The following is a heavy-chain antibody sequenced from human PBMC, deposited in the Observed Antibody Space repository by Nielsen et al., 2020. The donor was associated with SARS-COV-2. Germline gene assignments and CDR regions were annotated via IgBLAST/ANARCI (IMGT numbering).Heavy chain of an antibody. V-gene: IGHV3-66*01. D-gene: IGHD3-10*01. J-gene: IGHJ3*02. CDR1: GVTVSSNY. Sequence: GGSLRLSCAASGVTVSSNYMSWVRQAPGKGLEWVSVIYSGGSTYSADPVKGRFTISRDKSKNTLYLQMNSLRDEDTAVYYCARGFGNAFDIWGQGTMVTVSS. CDR3: ARGFGNAFDI. CDR2: IYSGGST.